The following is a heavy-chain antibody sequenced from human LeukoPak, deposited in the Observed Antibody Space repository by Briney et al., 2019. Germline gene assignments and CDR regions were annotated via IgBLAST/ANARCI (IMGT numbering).Heavy chain of an antibody. D-gene: IGHD1-26*01. Sequence: PGGSLRLSCAASGFTFSSNAMHWVRQAPGKGLEWVAVITYDGSNKYYADSVKGRFTISRDYSKNTLYLQMNSLRVEDTAVYYCAREIPGGATTLDYWGQGTLVTVSS. J-gene: IGHJ4*02. CDR2: ITYDGSNK. CDR3: AREIPGGATTLDY. V-gene: IGHV3-30-3*01. CDR1: GFTFSSNA.